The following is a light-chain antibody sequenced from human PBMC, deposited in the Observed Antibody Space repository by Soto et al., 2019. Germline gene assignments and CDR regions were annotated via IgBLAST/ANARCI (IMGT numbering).Light chain of an antibody. CDR1: QSVSSSY. Sequence: EIVMTQSPVTLSLSPGERATLSCRTSQSVSSSYLSWYQQKPGQAPRLLIYGASTRATGIPARFSGSGSGTDFTLTISSLQPEDFAVYYWHQDYNLPSTFGQGTKVEIK. CDR3: HQDYNLPST. J-gene: IGKJ1*01. V-gene: IGKV3D-7*01. CDR2: GAS.